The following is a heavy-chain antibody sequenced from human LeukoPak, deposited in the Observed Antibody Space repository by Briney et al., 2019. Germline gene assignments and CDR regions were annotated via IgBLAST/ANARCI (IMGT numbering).Heavy chain of an antibody. CDR2: INHSGST. Sequence: SETLSLTCAVYGGSFSGYYWSWIRQPPGKGLEWIGEINHSGSTNYNPSLKSRVTISVDTSKNQFSLKLSSVTAADTAVYYCARILRWFDPWGQGTLVTVSS. CDR3: ARILRWFDP. J-gene: IGHJ5*02. CDR1: GGSFSGYY. V-gene: IGHV4-34*01.